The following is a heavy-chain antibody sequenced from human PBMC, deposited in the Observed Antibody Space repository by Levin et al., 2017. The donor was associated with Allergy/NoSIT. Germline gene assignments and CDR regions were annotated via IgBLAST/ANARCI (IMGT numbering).Heavy chain of an antibody. CDR2: ISGSGVNA. CDR1: AFTFSSYV. J-gene: IGHJ3*02. CDR3: AKEKYSSTSGDAFDI. V-gene: IGHV3-23*01. D-gene: IGHD6-6*01. Sequence: GGSLRLSCAASAFTFSSYVMTWVRQAPGKGLEWVSAISGSGVNAYYADSVKGRFTISRDNSKNTLYLQMNSLRAEDTSVYYCAKEKYSSTSGDAFDIWGQGTMVAVSS.